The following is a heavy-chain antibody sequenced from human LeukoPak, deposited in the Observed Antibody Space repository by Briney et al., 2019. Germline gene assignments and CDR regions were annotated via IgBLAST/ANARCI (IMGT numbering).Heavy chain of an antibody. CDR1: GYTFSGSY. V-gene: IGHV1-2*06. Sequence: ASVKVSCKASGYTFSGSYIHWVRQAPGQGLEWMGRINPNSGDTNYPQKFQGRVTVTRDTSISTAYMELSRLRSDDTAMYYCARMAGDSSGYNPIDYWGQGTLVTVSS. CDR2: INPNSGDT. D-gene: IGHD3-22*01. J-gene: IGHJ4*02. CDR3: ARMAGDSSGYNPIDY.